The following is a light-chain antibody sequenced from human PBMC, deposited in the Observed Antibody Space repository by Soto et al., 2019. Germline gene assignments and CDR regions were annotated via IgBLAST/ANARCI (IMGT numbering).Light chain of an antibody. CDR1: QSVISTY. CDR3: QQYNSDSRT. V-gene: IGKV3-20*01. Sequence: DIVLTQSPGTLSLSPGETATLSCRASQSVISTYLAWYQHKPGQAPRLLIYGASYRATGIPDRFSGSGSETDFTLTISRLEPEDFAVYYCQQYNSDSRTFGQGTELDIK. CDR2: GAS. J-gene: IGKJ1*01.